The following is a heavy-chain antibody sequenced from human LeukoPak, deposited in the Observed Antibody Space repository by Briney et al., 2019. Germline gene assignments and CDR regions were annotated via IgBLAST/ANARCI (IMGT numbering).Heavy chain of an antibody. D-gene: IGHD4-17*01. V-gene: IGHV4-59*12. CDR3: ARELGGDYGDLQPFDY. CDR2: ISYSGST. Sequence: PSETLSLTCTVSGGSISNYYWSWIRQPPGKGLEWIGYISYSGSTNNNPSLKSRATISVDTTKNQFSLKLSSVTAADTAVYYCARELGGDYGDLQPFDYWGQGTLVTVSS. CDR1: GGSISNYY. J-gene: IGHJ4*02.